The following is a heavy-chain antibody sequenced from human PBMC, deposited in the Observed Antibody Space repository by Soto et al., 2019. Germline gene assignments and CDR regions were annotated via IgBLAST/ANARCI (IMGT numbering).Heavy chain of an antibody. V-gene: IGHV1-3*01. CDR2: INPDNGNT. J-gene: IGHJ4*02. Sequence: ASVNVSCKASGYTFTRYTMNWVRQAPGQRLEWMGWINPDNGNTKSSQKFQDRVIITRDTSASTAYMDLSSLRSEDTAVYYCARGIATGQLDFWGQGIQVTVSS. CDR1: GYTFTRYT. D-gene: IGHD2-2*01. CDR3: ARGIATGQLDF.